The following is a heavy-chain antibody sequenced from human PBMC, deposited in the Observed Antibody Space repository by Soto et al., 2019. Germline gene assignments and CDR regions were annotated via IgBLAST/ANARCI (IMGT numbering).Heavy chain of an antibody. D-gene: IGHD3-10*01. CDR3: ARAPYYGSGTYYYYALDV. CDR1: GITFSDHY. CDR2: ISGTAGTI. Sequence: QVQLVESGGGLGKPGGSLRLSCEASGITFSDHYMTWIRQAPGKGLEWISYISGTAGTIYYADSVKGRFTISRDNAKNSLFLQLTSLTAEDTAVYYCARAPYYGSGTYYYYALDVWGQGTTVTVSS. J-gene: IGHJ6*02. V-gene: IGHV3-11*04.